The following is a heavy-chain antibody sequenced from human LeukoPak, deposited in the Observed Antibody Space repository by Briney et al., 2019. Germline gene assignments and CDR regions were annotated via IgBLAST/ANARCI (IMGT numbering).Heavy chain of an antibody. J-gene: IGHJ6*02. CDR2: MNPNSGNT. D-gene: IGHD2/OR15-2a*01. V-gene: IGHV1-8*01. CDR1: GYTFTSYD. CDR3: AKVSDYYYYYGLDV. Sequence: GASVKVSRKASGYTFTSYDINWVRQATGQGLEWMGWMNPNSGNTGYAQKFQGRVTMTRNTSISTAYMGLSSLRSEDTAVYYCAKVSDYYYYYGLDVWGQGTTVTVSS.